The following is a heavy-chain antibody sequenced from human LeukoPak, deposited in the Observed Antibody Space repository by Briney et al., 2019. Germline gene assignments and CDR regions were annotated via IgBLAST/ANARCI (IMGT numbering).Heavy chain of an antibody. D-gene: IGHD3/OR15-3a*01. CDR3: ARHFGT. CDR1: GGSISSIYYY. CDR2: IYYSGST. V-gene: IGHV4-39*01. Sequence: SDTLSLTCTVSGGSISSIYYYWGLIRQPPGKGLEWIGSIYYSGSTYYNPSLKSRVTISVDTSKNQFSLKLRSVTAADTAVYYSARHFGTWGQGTLVTVSS. J-gene: IGHJ4*02.